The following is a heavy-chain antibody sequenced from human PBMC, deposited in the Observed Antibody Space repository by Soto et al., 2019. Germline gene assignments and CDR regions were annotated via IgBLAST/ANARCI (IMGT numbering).Heavy chain of an antibody. J-gene: IGHJ5*02. D-gene: IGHD3-10*02. CDR1: GLSLSTSGEA. CDR3: ADYVSSSPAGWFDP. Sequence: QITLKESGPTLVKPTQTLTLTRTFSGLSLSTSGEAVGWIRQPPGKALEWLALIYWDDDKRYNPTLKTRLTITKDTSKTQVVLALTNMAPVDTATYYCADYVSSSPAGWFDPWGQGILVTVSS. V-gene: IGHV2-5*02. CDR2: IYWDDDK.